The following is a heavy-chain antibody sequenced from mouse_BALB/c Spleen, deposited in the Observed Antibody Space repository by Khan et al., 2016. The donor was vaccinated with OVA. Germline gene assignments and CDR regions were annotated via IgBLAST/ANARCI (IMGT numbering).Heavy chain of an antibody. J-gene: IGHJ3*01. D-gene: IGHD2-1*01. CDR3: ARGYFGNCEFVY. CDR2: IFPGTGTT. CDR1: GYTFTSYW. V-gene: IGHV1S132*01. Sequence: QVQLQQSGAELVKPGASVKLSCKTSGYTFTSYWIQWVKQRPGQGLGWIGQIFPGTGTTYYNENFKGKATLTVDTSSSTAYLQLSSLTSEDSAVDICARGYFGNCEFVYWGQGTLVTVSP.